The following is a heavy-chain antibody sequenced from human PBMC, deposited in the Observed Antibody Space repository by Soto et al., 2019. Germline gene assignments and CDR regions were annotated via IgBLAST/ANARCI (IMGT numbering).Heavy chain of an antibody. CDR2: IIPIFGTA. J-gene: IGHJ4*02. D-gene: IGHD2-15*01. Sequence: SVKVSCKASGYSFTRYGIGWARQAPGQGLEWMGGIIPIFGTAKYAQKLQGRVKNTADESTSTAYMELSSLRSEDTAVYYCARAGCSGGSCYWVYFDYWGLG. CDR1: GYSFTRYG. V-gene: IGHV1-69*13. CDR3: ARAGCSGGSCYWVYFDY.